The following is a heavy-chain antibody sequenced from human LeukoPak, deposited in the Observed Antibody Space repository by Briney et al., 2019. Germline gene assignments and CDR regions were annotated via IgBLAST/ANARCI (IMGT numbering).Heavy chain of an antibody. CDR1: GYSFTNYW. D-gene: IGHD2-2*01. J-gene: IGHJ4*02. CDR2: IYPGDSDT. V-gene: IGHV5-51*01. CDR3: ASPYPREYCSTSSCYFNY. Sequence: GESLKISCKASGYSFTNYWIGWVRQMPGKGLEWMGIIYPGDSDTRYSPSFQGQVTISADKSISTAYLQRSSLKASDTAMYYCASPYPREYCSTSSCYFNYWGQGTLVTVSS.